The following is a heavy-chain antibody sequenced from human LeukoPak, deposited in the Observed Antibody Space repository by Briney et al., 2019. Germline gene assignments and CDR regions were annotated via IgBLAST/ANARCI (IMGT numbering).Heavy chain of an antibody. Sequence: PGGSLRLSCAASGFTFSSYGLHWVRQARGKGLEWVAVISYDGSNKYYADSVKGRFTIPRDNSKNTLYLQMNSLRAEDRAGYYCAKVRAVGIYYDYGRDVCGQGTTVTVSS. CDR2: ISYDGSNK. D-gene: IGHD6-19*01. V-gene: IGHV3-30*18. CDR1: GFTFSSYG. J-gene: IGHJ6*02. CDR3: AKVRAVGIYYDYGRDV.